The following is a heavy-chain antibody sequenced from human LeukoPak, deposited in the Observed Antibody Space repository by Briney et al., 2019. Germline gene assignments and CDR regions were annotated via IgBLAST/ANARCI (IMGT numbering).Heavy chain of an antibody. CDR3: ARDGPGYYYYMDV. CDR2: IYYSGST. J-gene: IGHJ6*03. Sequence: SETLSLTCTVSGGSISSYYWSWIRQSPGKGPEWIGYIYYSGSTNYNPSLKSRVTISVDTSKNQFSLKLSSVTAADTAVYYCARDGPGYYYYMDVWGKGTTVTVSS. CDR1: GGSISSYY. V-gene: IGHV4-59*01.